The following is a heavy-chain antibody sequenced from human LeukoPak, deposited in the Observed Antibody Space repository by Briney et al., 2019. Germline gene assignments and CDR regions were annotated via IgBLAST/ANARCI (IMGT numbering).Heavy chain of an antibody. CDR2: ISWDGGST. D-gene: IGHD6-19*01. CDR3: AKSLRIAVAGMIDY. V-gene: IGHV3-43D*03. J-gene: IGHJ4*02. Sequence: GGSLRLSCAASGFTFDDYAMHWVRQAPGKGLERVSLISWDGGSTYYADSVKGRFTISRDNSKNSLYLQMNSLRAEDAALYYCAKSLRIAVAGMIDYWGQGTLVTVSS. CDR1: GFTFDDYA.